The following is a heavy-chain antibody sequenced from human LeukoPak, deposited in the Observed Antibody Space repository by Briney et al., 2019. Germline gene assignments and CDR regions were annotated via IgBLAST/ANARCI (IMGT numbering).Heavy chain of an antibody. V-gene: IGHV1-69*04. J-gene: IGHJ5*01. D-gene: IGHD3/OR15-3a*01. CDR2: VIPTLGIA. Sequence: SVKVSCKASGGTSSNDAISWVRQAPGQGLEWMGRVIPTLGIALYAQRFKGRVTITADKSTNTAYMELSSLTFEDTAVYFCARDLVCTVNCKDSWGQGTLVTVSS. CDR1: GGTSSNDA. CDR3: ARDLVCTVNCKDS.